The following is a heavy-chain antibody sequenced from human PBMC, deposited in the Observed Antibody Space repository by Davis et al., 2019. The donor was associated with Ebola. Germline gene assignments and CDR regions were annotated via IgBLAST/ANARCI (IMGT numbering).Heavy chain of an antibody. J-gene: IGHJ5*02. Sequence: PGGSLRLSCTASGFTFGDYGLSWFRQAPGKGLEWVGFIRTKPHGGTAEYAASVKGRFAISRDDSKSIAYLQMNSLKTGDTAVYYCTRYCTITSCLNWFDPWGQGTLVTVSS. D-gene: IGHD2-2*01. CDR2: IRTKPHGGTA. V-gene: IGHV3-49*03. CDR3: TRYCTITSCLNWFDP. CDR1: GFTFGDYG.